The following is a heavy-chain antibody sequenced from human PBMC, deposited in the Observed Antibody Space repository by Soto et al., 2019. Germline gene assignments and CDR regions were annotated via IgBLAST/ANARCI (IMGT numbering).Heavy chain of an antibody. CDR2: ISYDGSNK. Sequence: QVQLVESGGGVVQPGRSLRLSCAASGFTFSSYGMHWVRQAPGKGLEWVAVISYDGSNKYYADSVKGRFTISRDNSKNTLYLQMSSLRAEDTAVYYCAKDLTFGDPQNYFDYWGQGTLVTVSS. V-gene: IGHV3-30*18. CDR3: AKDLTFGDPQNYFDY. CDR1: GFTFSSYG. D-gene: IGHD4-17*01. J-gene: IGHJ4*02.